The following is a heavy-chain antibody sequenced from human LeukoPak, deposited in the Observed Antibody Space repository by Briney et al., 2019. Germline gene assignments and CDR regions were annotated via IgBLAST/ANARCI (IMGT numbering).Heavy chain of an antibody. CDR3: AKVVTRYGEFDY. Sequence: PGGSLRLSCAASGFTFSSYAMTWVRQAPGKGLEWVSAISATGGSTYYADSVKGRFTISRDNSKKTVHLQMNSLRAEDTAVYYCAKVVTRYGEFDYWGQGTLVTVSS. V-gene: IGHV3-23*01. J-gene: IGHJ4*02. CDR2: ISATGGST. CDR1: GFTFSSYA. D-gene: IGHD2-2*01.